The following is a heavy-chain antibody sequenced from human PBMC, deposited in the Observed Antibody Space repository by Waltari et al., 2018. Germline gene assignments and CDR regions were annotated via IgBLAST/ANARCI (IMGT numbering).Heavy chain of an antibody. Sequence: QVQLQESGPGLVKPSQTLSLTCTVSGGSISSGSYYWSWIRQPAGKGLEWIGYIYTSGSTNYNPSLKSRVTISVDTSKNQFSLKLSSVTAADTAVYYCAREGIAVAGGIDYWGQGTLVTVSS. CDR1: GGSISSGSYY. CDR3: AREGIAVAGGIDY. J-gene: IGHJ4*02. V-gene: IGHV4-61*09. D-gene: IGHD6-19*01. CDR2: IYTSGST.